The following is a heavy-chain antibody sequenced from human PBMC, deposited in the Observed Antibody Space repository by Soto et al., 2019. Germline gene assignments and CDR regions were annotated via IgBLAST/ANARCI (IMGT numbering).Heavy chain of an antibody. CDR1: GFSLSTSGMC. D-gene: IGHD3-22*01. CDR3: ARIPLSYYYDSSGYYPLGYYYYGMDV. V-gene: IGHV2-70*01. J-gene: IGHJ6*02. CDR2: IDWDDDK. Sequence: SGPTLVNPTQTLTLTCTFSGFSLSTSGMCVSWIRQPPGKALEWLALIDWDDDKYYSTSLKTRLTISKNTSKKKVVLTITKMEPLDTATYYCARIPLSYYYDSSGYYPLGYYYYGMDVWGQGTTVTVSS.